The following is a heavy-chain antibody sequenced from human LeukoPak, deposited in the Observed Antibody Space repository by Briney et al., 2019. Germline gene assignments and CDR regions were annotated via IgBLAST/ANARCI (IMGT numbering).Heavy chain of an antibody. D-gene: IGHD3-10*01. CDR1: GFTFSSYG. V-gene: IGHV3-33*01. J-gene: IGHJ6*02. CDR2: IWYDGSNK. Sequence: GGSLRLSRAASGFTFSSYGMHWVRQAPGKGLEWVAVIWYDGSNKYYADSVKGRFTISRDNSKNTLYLQMSSLRAEDTAVYYCARDSGIKSYYYYGMDVWGQGTTVTVSS. CDR3: ARDSGIKSYYYYGMDV.